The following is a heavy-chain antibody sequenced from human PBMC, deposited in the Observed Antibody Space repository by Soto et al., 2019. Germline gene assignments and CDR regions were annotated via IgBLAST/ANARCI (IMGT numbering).Heavy chain of an antibody. Sequence: QLQLQESGPGLVKPSETLSLTCTVSGGSISSSSYYWGWIRQPPGKGLEWIGSIYYSGSTYYNPSLNSRVTISVDTSKNQFSRKLSSVPAADTAVYYCASLYGGNSSYYYYGMDVWGQGTTVTVSS. V-gene: IGHV4-39*01. J-gene: IGHJ6*02. CDR2: IYYSGST. CDR3: ASLYGGNSSYYYYGMDV. CDR1: GGSISSSSYY. D-gene: IGHD2-21*02.